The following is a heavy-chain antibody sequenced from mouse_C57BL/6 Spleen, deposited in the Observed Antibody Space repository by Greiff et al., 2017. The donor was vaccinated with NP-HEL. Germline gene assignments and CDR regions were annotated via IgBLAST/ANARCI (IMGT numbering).Heavy chain of an antibody. V-gene: IGHV5-17*01. D-gene: IGHD5-5*01. Sequence: EVQLQQSGGGLVKPGGSLKLSCAASGFTFSDYGMHWVRQAPEKGLEWVAYISSGSSTIYYADTVKGRFTISRDNAKNTLFLQMTSLRSEDTAMYYCARLYLHYYAMDYWGQGTSVTVSS. CDR2: ISSGSSTI. CDR1: GFTFSDYG. CDR3: ARLYLHYYAMDY. J-gene: IGHJ4*01.